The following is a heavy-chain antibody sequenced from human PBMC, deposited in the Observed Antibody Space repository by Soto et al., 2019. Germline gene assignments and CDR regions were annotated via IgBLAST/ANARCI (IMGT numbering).Heavy chain of an antibody. CDR3: ARGYMITFGGVILKDDAFDI. CDR1: GFTFSSYE. J-gene: IGHJ3*02. V-gene: IGHV3-48*03. CDR2: ISSSGSTI. D-gene: IGHD3-16*02. Sequence: GGSLRLSCAASGFTFSSYEMNWVRQAPGKGLEWVSYISSSGSTIYYADSVKGRFTISRDNAKNSLYLQMNSLRAEDTAVYYCARGYMITFGGVILKDDAFDIWGQGTMVTVSS.